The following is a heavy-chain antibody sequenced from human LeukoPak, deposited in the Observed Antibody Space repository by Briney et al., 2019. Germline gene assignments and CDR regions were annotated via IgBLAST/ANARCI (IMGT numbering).Heavy chain of an antibody. V-gene: IGHV3-23*01. CDR1: GITLSNYG. J-gene: IGHJ4*02. D-gene: IGHD3/OR15-3a*01. CDR2: ISGSGAGT. Sequence: GGSLRLSCAVSGITLSNYGMSWVRQAPGRGLEWVAGISGSGAGTRYADSVKGRFTISRDNAKNTLYLQMNSLRAEDTAVYFCAKRGVVIRVILVGFHKEAYYFESWGQGALVTVSS. CDR3: AKRGVVIRVILVGFHKEAYYFES.